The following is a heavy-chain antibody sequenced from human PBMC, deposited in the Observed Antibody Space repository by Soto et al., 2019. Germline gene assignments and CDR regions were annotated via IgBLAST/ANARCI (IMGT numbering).Heavy chain of an antibody. CDR3: VRVRQLVGYFYYYMDV. V-gene: IGHV1-18*01. J-gene: IGHJ6*03. Sequence: QVQLLQSGAEVKKPGASVKVSCKASGYTFTNYGITWVRQAPGQGLERMGWISAYNGDTHYTQRLQGRVTMTTDTSTSTAYMELRGLRSDDTAVYYCVRVRQLVGYFYYYMDVWGKGTTVTVSS. CDR1: GYTFTNYG. CDR2: ISAYNGDT. D-gene: IGHD6-6*01.